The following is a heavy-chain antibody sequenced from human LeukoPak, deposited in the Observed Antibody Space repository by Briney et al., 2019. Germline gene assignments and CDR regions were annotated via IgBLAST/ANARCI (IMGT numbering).Heavy chain of an antibody. CDR2: INHSGST. V-gene: IGHV4-34*01. CDR3: AGSSIVLRY. J-gene: IGHJ4*02. Sequence: SETLSLTCAVYGGSFSGYYWSWIRQPPGKGLEWIGEINHSGSTNYNLSLKSRVTISVDTSKNQFSLKLSSVTAADTAVYYCAGSSIVLRYWGQGTLVTVSS. CDR1: GGSFSGYY. D-gene: IGHD1-26*01.